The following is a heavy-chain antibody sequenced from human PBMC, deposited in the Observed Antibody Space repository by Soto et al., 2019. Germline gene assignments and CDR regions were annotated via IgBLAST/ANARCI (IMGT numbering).Heavy chain of an antibody. J-gene: IGHJ3*02. CDR1: GFSLRTSGVG. V-gene: IGHV2-5*02. CDR2: IYWDDDK. D-gene: IGHD3-22*01. Sequence: QINLKESGPTLVEPTQTLTLTFSFSGFSLRTSGVGVGWIRQPPGQALEWLAVIYWDDDKRYSPSVKRRLTITKDTSNNQVVFTMTNRDPVDTATYYGARRGSGTMTVGVKGGGCDSWGHGPMVTVSS. CDR3: ARRGSGTMTVGVKGGGCDS.